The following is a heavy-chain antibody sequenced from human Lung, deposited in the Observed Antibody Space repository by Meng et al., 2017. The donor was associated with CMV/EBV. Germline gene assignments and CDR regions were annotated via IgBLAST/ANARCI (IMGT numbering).Heavy chain of an antibody. D-gene: IGHD3-10*02. J-gene: IGHJ1*01. CDR1: RDSFTNHNR. CDR3: MGRWGCSV. CDR2: ILHRGMR. V-gene: IGHV4-4*03. Sequence: FRKWGLAWVSGPWTKYRGRSPCRDSFTNHNRGAWLGQSPGKELVWLGEILHRGMRADNTSLKRGVSMSIDKSKNRFSLKLTSVTSADTAVYHCMGRWGCSVWGQGTLVTVSS.